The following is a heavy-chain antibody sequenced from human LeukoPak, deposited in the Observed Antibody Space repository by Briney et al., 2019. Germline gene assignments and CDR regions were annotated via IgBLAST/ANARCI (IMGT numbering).Heavy chain of an antibody. J-gene: IGHJ4*02. CDR2: ISSSSSTI. D-gene: IGHD1-26*01. Sequence: GGSLRLSCTASGSTFSSSGMNWVRQAPGKGLEWVSYISSSSSTIYYADSVKGRFTISRDNAKNSLYLQMNSLRAEDTAVYYCARFRSGSYFDYWGQGTLVTVSS. V-gene: IGHV3-48*01. CDR3: ARFRSGSYFDY. CDR1: GSTFSSSG.